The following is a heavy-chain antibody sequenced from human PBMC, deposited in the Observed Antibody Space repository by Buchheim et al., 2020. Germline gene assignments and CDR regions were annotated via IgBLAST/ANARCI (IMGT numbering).Heavy chain of an antibody. CDR2: MNEDGSTT. Sequence: EVQLVESGGGLVQPGGSLRLSCAASGFTLSSYWTHWVRQVPGKGLVWVSRMNEDGSTTDYADSVKGRFTISRDNAKNTLYLEMNSLRAEDTAVYYCVKDMFGNLDYWGQGTL. J-gene: IGHJ4*02. CDR3: VKDMFGNLDY. D-gene: IGHD3-10*02. CDR1: GFTLSSYW. V-gene: IGHV3-74*01.